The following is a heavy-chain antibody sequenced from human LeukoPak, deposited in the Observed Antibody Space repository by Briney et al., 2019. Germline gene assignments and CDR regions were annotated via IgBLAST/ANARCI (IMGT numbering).Heavy chain of an antibody. CDR3: EKELRGYSYGEH. D-gene: IGHD5-18*01. Sequence: GGSLRLSCAASGFSFSSYSMNWVRQAPGKGLEWVSYVSSRSSTTDYADSVKGRFTISRDNAKNSLNLQMNSLRDEDTAVYYCEKELRGYSYGEHWGQGILVTVSS. CDR1: GFSFSSYS. J-gene: IGHJ1*01. V-gene: IGHV3-48*02. CDR2: VSSRSSTT.